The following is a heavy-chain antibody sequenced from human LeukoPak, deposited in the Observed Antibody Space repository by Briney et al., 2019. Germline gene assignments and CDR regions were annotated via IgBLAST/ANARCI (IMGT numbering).Heavy chain of an antibody. CDR1: GYTFTSYD. J-gene: IGHJ5*02. CDR2: MNPNSGNT. Sequence: ASVKVSCKASGYTFTSYDINWVRQATGQGPEWMGWMNPNSGNTGFAQKFQGRVTITRDTSRGIAYMELSSLRSEDTAVYYCARRLGYCSGGSCNEWFDTWGQGTLVIVSS. CDR3: ARRLGYCSGGSCNEWFDT. V-gene: IGHV1-8*01. D-gene: IGHD2-15*01.